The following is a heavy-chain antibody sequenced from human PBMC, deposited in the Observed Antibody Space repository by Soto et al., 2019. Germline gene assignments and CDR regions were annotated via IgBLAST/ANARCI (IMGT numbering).Heavy chain of an antibody. D-gene: IGHD3-10*01. Sequence: QVHLQESGPGLVKPSETLSLSCTVSGGSLSGYYWTWIRQPAGKGLEFIGLIYSSGSTNYNSSLKSRVTMSRDTSEKQFSLRLASMTPADTAVYFCARGSDAYGLDVRGQGTMVTVA. CDR1: GGSLSGYY. CDR2: IYSSGST. V-gene: IGHV4-4*07. CDR3: ARGSDAYGLDV. J-gene: IGHJ3*01.